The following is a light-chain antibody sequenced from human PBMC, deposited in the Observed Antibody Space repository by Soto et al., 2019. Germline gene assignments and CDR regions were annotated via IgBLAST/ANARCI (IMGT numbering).Light chain of an antibody. CDR2: DAS. Sequence: EIVLTQSPATLSLSPGERATLSCRASQSVSSYLAWYQQKPGQAPRLLIYDASNRATGIPARFSGSGSGTNFTLTISSLEPEDFAVYYCQQRSNWPGFGQGTKVDLK. CDR1: QSVSSY. CDR3: QQRSNWPG. V-gene: IGKV3-11*01. J-gene: IGKJ1*01.